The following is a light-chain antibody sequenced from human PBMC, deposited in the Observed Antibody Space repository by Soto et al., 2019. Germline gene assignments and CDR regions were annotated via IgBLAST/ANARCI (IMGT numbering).Light chain of an antibody. Sequence: QSALTQPASVSGSPGQSITISCTGTSSDVGSYNLVSWYQKHPGKAPKLMIYEGSKRPSGVSNRFSGSKSGNTASLTIYGLQAEDEADYYCFSYAGSSTLVFGGGTKLTV. V-gene: IGLV2-23*01. CDR2: EGS. CDR1: SSDVGSYNL. CDR3: FSYAGSSTLV. J-gene: IGLJ2*01.